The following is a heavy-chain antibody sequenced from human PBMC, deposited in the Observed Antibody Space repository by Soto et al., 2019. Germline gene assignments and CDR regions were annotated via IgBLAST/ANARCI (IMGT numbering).Heavy chain of an antibody. J-gene: IGHJ6*02. Sequence: TGGSLRLSCAASGFTFSSYAMHWVRQAPGKGLEWVAVISYDGSNKYYADSVNGRFTISRDNSKNTLYLQMDSLRAEDTAVYYCAVAAAPTRKPFYYYYGMDVWGQGTTVTVSS. D-gene: IGHD6-25*01. CDR2: ISYDGSNK. V-gene: IGHV3-30-3*01. CDR3: AVAAAPTRKPFYYYYGMDV. CDR1: GFTFSSYA.